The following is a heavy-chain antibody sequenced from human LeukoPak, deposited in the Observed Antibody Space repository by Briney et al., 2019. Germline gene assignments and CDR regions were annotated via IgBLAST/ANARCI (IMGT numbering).Heavy chain of an antibody. D-gene: IGHD1-14*01. CDR2: ISSSSSTI. CDR1: GFTFSSYS. J-gene: IGHJ4*02. Sequence: GGSLRLSCAASGFTFSSYSMNWVRQAPGKGLEWVSYISSSSSTIYYADSVKGRFTISRDNAKNSLYLQMNSLRAEDTAVYYCARLRHRSGFDYWGQGTLVTVSS. CDR3: ARLRHRSGFDY. V-gene: IGHV3-48*04.